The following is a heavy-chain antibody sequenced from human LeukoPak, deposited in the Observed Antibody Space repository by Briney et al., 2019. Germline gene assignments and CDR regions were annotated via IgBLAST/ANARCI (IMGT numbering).Heavy chain of an antibody. V-gene: IGHV1-18*01. CDR1: GYPFTNYG. CDR3: ARDYRKVFGVIIIDGMDV. Sequence: ASVKVSCKASGYPFTNYGISWVRQAPGQGLEWMGWISGYNGNTNYAQKLQGRVTMTTDTSTSTPYMELRSLRSDDTAVYYCARDYRKVFGVIIIDGMDVWGQGTTVTVSS. D-gene: IGHD3-3*01. J-gene: IGHJ6*02. CDR2: ISGYNGNT.